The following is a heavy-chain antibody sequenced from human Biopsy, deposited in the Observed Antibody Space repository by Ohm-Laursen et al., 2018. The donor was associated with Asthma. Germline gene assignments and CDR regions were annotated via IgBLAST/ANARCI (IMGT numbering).Heavy chain of an antibody. CDR2: INAGNGNT. J-gene: IGHJ3*01. Sequence: ASVKVSCKASGYTFINYAIHWARQAPGQRLEWMGWINAGNGNTKYSQKVQGRVTITRDTSASTAYMDLRSLRSEDTAMYYCARTYYDFLTGQVNDAFALWGQGTMVTVSS. D-gene: IGHD3-9*01. CDR1: GYTFINYA. CDR3: ARTYYDFLTGQVNDAFAL. V-gene: IGHV1-3*01.